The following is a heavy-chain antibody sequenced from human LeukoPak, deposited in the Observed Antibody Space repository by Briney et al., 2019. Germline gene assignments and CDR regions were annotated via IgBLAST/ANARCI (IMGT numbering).Heavy chain of an antibody. CDR1: GDSISNFY. Sequence: SETLSLTCSVSGDSISNFYWSWIRQPPGKGLEWIGYFYYNGRTSYNPSLRSRVTISVDTSKNHLSLRLSSVTAADTAVYYCARVYSNYVYYFGFWGQGTLVTVSS. CDR3: ARVYSNYVYYFGF. D-gene: IGHD4-11*01. J-gene: IGHJ4*02. V-gene: IGHV4-59*01. CDR2: FYYNGRT.